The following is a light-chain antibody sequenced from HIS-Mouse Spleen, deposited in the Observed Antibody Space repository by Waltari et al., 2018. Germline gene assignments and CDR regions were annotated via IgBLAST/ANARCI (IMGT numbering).Light chain of an antibody. CDR2: DVS. V-gene: IGLV2-11*01. J-gene: IGLJ2*01. Sequence: QSALTQPRSVSGSPGQSVTISCTGTSRDVGCYNYFSWYQQHPGKAPKLMIYDVSKRPSGVPDRFSGSKSGNTASLTISGLQAEDEADYYCCSYAGSYTLVFGGGTKLTVL. CDR1: SRDVGCYNY. CDR3: CSYAGSYTLV.